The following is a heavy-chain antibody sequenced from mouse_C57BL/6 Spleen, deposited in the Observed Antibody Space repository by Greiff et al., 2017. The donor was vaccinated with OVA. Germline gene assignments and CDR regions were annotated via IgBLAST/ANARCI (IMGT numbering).Heavy chain of an antibody. CDR1: GFTFTDYY. D-gene: IGHD2-1*01. V-gene: IGHV7-3*01. CDR2: IRNKANGYTT. J-gene: IGHJ1*03. CDR3: ARSPYGNYWYFDV. Sequence: DVMLVESGGGLVQPGGSLSLSCAASGFTFTDYYMSWVRQPPGKALEWLGFIRNKANGYTTEYSASVKGRFTISRDNSQSILYLQMNALRAEDSATYYCARSPYGNYWYFDVWGTGTTVTVSS.